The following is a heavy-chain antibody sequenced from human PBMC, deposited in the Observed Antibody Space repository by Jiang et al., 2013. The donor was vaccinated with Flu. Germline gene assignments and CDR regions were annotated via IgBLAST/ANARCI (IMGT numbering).Heavy chain of an antibody. D-gene: IGHD3-10*01. J-gene: IGHJ6*02. CDR3: ARDWEAYGSGSIPYGMDV. CDR2: IWYDGSNK. Sequence: QVQLVESGGGVVQPGRSLRLSCAASGFTFSSYGMHWVRQAPGKGLEWVAVIWYDGSNKYYADSVKGRFTISRDNSKNTLYLQMNSLRAEDTAVYYCARDWEAYGSGSIPYGMDVWGQGTTVTV. CDR1: GFTFSSYG. V-gene: IGHV3-33*01.